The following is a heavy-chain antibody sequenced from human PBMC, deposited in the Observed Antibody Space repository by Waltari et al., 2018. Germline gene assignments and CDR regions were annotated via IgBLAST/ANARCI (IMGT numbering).Heavy chain of an antibody. Sequence: VHLQQWGAGLVKPSETLSPTCAVYGGSSSGSYWSWFRQPPGKGLEWISEINQAGNTNYNPSLKSRVTISVETSKSQFSLRLDSVTAADTALYYCARGIDYWGQGTLVTVSS. V-gene: IGHV4-34*02. CDR3: ARGIDY. J-gene: IGHJ4*02. CDR1: GGSSSGSY. CDR2: INQAGNT.